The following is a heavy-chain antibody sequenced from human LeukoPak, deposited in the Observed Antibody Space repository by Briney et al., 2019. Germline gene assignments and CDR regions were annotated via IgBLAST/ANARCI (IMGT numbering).Heavy chain of an antibody. CDR2: INFSGGIT. V-gene: IGHV1-46*04. D-gene: IGHD7-27*01. CDR3: ARELSGGYFDY. Sequence: ASAKVSCKASGNVFTAHHMHWVRQAPGQGLEWMGGINFSGGITRYAQNLEGRVTMTRDTSTTTFYMELSSLRYEDTAVYYCARELSGGYFDYWGQGTLVTVSS. CDR1: GNVFTAHH. J-gene: IGHJ4*02.